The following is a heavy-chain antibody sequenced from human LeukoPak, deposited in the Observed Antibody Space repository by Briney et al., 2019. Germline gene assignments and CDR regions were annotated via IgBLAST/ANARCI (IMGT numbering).Heavy chain of an antibody. Sequence: GGSLRLSCAASGFTFSSYAMSWVRQAPGKGLEWVSAISGSGGSTYYADSVKGRFTISRDNPKNTLYLQMNSLGAEDTAVYYCAKDTREYYYDSSGYYLDYWGQGTLVTVSS. J-gene: IGHJ4*02. D-gene: IGHD3-22*01. CDR2: ISGSGGST. CDR1: GFTFSSYA. CDR3: AKDTREYYYDSSGYYLDY. V-gene: IGHV3-23*01.